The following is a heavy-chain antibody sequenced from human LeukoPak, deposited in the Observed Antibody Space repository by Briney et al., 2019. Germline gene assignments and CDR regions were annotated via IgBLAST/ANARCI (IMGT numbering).Heavy chain of an antibody. CDR2: ISAYNGNT. J-gene: IGHJ4*02. V-gene: IGHV1-18*01. CDR3: ARGLRRVAGTTGFSPFAY. CDR1: GYTFTSYG. Sequence: ASVKVSCKASGYTFTSYGISWVRQAPGQGLEWMGWISAYNGNTNYAQKLQGRVTMTTDTSTSTAYMELRSLRSDDTAVYYCARGLRRVAGTTGFSPFAYWGQGTLVTVSS. D-gene: IGHD4-17*01.